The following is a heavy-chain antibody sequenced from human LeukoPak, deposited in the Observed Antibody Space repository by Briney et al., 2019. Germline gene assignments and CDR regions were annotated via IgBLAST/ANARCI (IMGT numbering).Heavy chain of an antibody. Sequence: ASVKVSCKASGYTFTSYDINWVRQATGQGLEWMGWMNPNSGNTGYAQKFQGSVTMTRNTSISTAYMELSSLRSEDTAVYYCARVRSISYGMDVWGQGTTVTVSS. CDR2: MNPNSGNT. J-gene: IGHJ6*02. CDR3: ARVRSISYGMDV. CDR1: GYTFTSYD. D-gene: IGHD6-6*01. V-gene: IGHV1-8*01.